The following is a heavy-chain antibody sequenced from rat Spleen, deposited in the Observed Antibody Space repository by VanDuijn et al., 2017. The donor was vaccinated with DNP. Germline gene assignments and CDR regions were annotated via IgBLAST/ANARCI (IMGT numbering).Heavy chain of an antibody. CDR2: IRASGGST. V-gene: IGHV5S13*01. CDR3: ARTYSNYGNWFPY. CDR1: GFTFSNFG. Sequence: EVQLVESGGGLVQPGRSLKLSCVASGFTFSNFGMAWVRQAPKMGLEWVASIRASGGSTYYRDSVTGRFTVSRDNAKTTLYLQMDGLRSEDTATYYCARTYSNYGNWFPYWGQGTLVTVSS. J-gene: IGHJ3*01. D-gene: IGHD1-2*01.